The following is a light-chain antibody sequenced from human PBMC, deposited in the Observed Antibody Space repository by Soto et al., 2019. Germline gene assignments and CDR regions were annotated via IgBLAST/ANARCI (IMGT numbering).Light chain of an antibody. CDR1: LSVGNN. CDR3: HQYNNWWT. V-gene: IGKV3-15*01. J-gene: IGKJ1*01. Sequence: EIVLTQSPAPLSVSPGERATLSCRASLSVGNNLAWYQQTPGQTPSLLIYDASTRATGIPARFSGSGSGTEFTLTISSLQSEDFAVYYCHQYNNWWTFGQGTTVEIK. CDR2: DAS.